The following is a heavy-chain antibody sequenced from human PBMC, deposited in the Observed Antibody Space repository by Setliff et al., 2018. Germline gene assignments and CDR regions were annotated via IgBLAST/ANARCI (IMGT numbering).Heavy chain of an antibody. D-gene: IGHD3-16*01. V-gene: IGHV3-23*01. CDR1: GFAFNNYP. J-gene: IGHJ4*02. Sequence: GGSLRLSCAASGFAFNNYPMGWVRQAPGKGLEWVSGISDGGGRTYYADSVKGRFTISRDNSKNTLYLQMSSLRAEDTAVYYCAKYVKKFAHFDYWGQGTLVTVSS. CDR3: AKYVKKFAHFDY. CDR2: ISDGGGRT.